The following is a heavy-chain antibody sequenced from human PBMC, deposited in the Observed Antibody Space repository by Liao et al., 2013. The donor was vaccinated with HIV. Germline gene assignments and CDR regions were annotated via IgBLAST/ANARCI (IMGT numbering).Heavy chain of an antibody. CDR1: GGSISSGSYY. Sequence: QVQLQESGPGLVKPSQTLSLTCTVSGGSISSGSYYWSWIRQPAGKGLEWIGRLSGTGISNYNPSLKSRVTMSVDTSKNEVSLMLMSVTAADTAVYYCARGGQWFDPWGRGKSWSPSPQ. CDR3: ARGGQWFDP. J-gene: IGHJ5*02. CDR2: LSGTGIS. V-gene: IGHV4-61*02.